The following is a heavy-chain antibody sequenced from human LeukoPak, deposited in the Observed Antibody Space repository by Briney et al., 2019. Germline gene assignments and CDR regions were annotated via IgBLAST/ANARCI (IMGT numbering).Heavy chain of an antibody. CDR1: GYTFTSYD. CDR3: ARKRIAARAIDY. CDR2: MNPNSGNT. J-gene: IGHJ4*02. D-gene: IGHD6-6*01. V-gene: IGHV1-8*01. Sequence: ASVKVSCKASGYTFTSYDINWVRQATGQGLEWMGWMNPNSGNTGYVQKFQGRVTMTRNTSISTAYMELSSLRSEDTAVYYCARKRIAARAIDYWGQGTLVTVSS.